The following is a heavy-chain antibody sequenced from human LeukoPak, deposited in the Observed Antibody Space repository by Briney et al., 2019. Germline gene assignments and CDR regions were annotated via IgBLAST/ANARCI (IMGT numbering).Heavy chain of an antibody. CDR1: GFTFRSYA. CDR2: ISGSGGST. V-gene: IGHV3-23*01. J-gene: IGHJ4*02. Sequence: GWSLTLSSPASGFTFRSYAMSWVRQPPGKGLDWVSAISGSGGSTYYADSVKGRFTMSRDNSKNTLYLQMNSLRAEDTSVYYCAKDRWAIFGVVLDYWGQGTLVTVSS. CDR3: AKDRWAIFGVVLDY. D-gene: IGHD3-3*01.